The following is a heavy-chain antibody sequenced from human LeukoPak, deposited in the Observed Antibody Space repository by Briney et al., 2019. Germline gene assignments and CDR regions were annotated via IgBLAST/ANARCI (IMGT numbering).Heavy chain of an antibody. CDR3: ARAQPGYSYGYDY. D-gene: IGHD5-18*01. CDR2: IKQDGSEK. Sequence: GGSLRLSCAASGFTFSSYWMSWVRQAPGKGLEWVANIKQDGSEKYYVDSVEGRFTISRDNAKNSLYLQMNSLRAEDTAVYYCARAQPGYSYGYDYWGQGTLVTVSS. V-gene: IGHV3-7*01. CDR1: GFTFSSYW. J-gene: IGHJ4*02.